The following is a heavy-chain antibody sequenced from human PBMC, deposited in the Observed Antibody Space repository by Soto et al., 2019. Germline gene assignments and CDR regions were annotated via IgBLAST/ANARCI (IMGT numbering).Heavy chain of an antibody. CDR1: GFIISDDW. CDR3: ARARIDY. Sequence: EVQLVESGGGLVQPGWSLRLSCAVSGFIISDDWMTWVRQAPGKGLEWVANINPEGSEKYYVDSVKGRFTISRDNAKNSLYLQMISLRAEDTALYYCARARIDYWGRGTRMNVSS. V-gene: IGHV3-7*03. CDR2: INPEGSEK. J-gene: IGHJ4*02.